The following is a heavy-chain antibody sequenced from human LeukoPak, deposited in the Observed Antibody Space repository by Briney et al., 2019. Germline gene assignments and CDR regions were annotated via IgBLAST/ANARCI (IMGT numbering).Heavy chain of an antibody. CDR3: ARDTVPTYYDILAGYSPDAFDI. D-gene: IGHD3-9*01. J-gene: IGHJ3*02. CDR1: GFTFSSYS. CDR2: ISSSSSYI. Sequence: GGSLRLSCAASGFTFSSYSMNWVRQAPGKGLEWVSSISSSSSYIYYADSVKGRFTISRDNAKNSLYLQMNSLRAEDTAVYYCARDTVPTYYDILAGYSPDAFDIWGQGTMVTVSS. V-gene: IGHV3-21*01.